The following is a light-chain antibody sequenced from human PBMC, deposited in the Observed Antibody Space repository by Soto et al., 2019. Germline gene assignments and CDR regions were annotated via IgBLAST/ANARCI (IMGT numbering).Light chain of an antibody. CDR2: EVN. V-gene: IGLV2-23*02. CDR3: CSYAGSYTYV. Sequence: QSALTQPASVSGSPGQSITISCTGTSSNVGSYKLVSWYQQHPGKAPKLMIFEVNKRPSGVPDRFSGSKSGNTASLTISGLQAEDEADYYCCSYAGSYTYVFGTGTKVTV. CDR1: SSNVGSYKL. J-gene: IGLJ1*01.